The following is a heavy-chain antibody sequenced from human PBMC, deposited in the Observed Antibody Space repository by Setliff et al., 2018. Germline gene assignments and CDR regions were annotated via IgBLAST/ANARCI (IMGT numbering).Heavy chain of an antibody. J-gene: IGHJ4*02. CDR3: AGQGPIFGSGLIPGFDQ. Sequence: GGSLRLSCAGSGFAFSSYAMSWVRQAPGKGLEWVSTIYSGDRSTFYTDSVKGRFTISRDSSKNTLYLQMNSLRAEDTAVYFCAGQGPIFGSGLIPGFDQWGQGTMVTVSS. D-gene: IGHD3-3*01. CDR1: GFAFSSYA. CDR2: IYSGDRST. V-gene: IGHV3-23*03.